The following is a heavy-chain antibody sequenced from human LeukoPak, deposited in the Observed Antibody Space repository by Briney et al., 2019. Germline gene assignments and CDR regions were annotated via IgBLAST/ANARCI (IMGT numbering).Heavy chain of an antibody. Sequence: PGGSLRLSCAASGFTFSDYYMSWIRQAPGRGLEWVSYISSRGDSIYYADSVKGRFTISRDNAKNSLYLQMNSLRAEDTAVYYCARDLTIAPAGHFQHWGQGALVTVSS. D-gene: IGHD6-13*01. V-gene: IGHV3-11*01. CDR2: ISSRGDSI. J-gene: IGHJ1*01. CDR3: ARDLTIAPAGHFQH. CDR1: GFTFSDYY.